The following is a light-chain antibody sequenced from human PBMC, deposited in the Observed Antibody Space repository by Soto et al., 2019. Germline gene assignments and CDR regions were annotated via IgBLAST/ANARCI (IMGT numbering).Light chain of an antibody. CDR3: ATWDDSLNAFV. CDR2: NDD. J-gene: IGLJ1*01. Sequence: QSVLTQSTSAPGPPGQRITIYCSGSTSSIGSNAVNWYQQFPGTAPTFRIYNDDQRPSGVPDRFSGSKSGTSASLAISGLHSEDDADYYCATWDDSLNAFVFGTRTKVTVL. V-gene: IGLV1-44*01. CDR1: TSSIGSNA.